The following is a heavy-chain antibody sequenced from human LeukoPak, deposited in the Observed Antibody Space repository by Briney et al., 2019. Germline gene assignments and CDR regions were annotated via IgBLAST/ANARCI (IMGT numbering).Heavy chain of an antibody. J-gene: IGHJ4*02. CDR3: VSFYETY. CDR1: GFTFNNYG. Sequence: GGSLRLSCAASGFTFNNYGMHWVRQAPGKGLEWVAVIRSDGNNKYYVDSVKGRFTISKDNAKNMVYLHMNSLRVDDTAVYYCVSFYETYWGRGTLVTVSS. V-gene: IGHV3-33*03. CDR2: IRSDGNNK. D-gene: IGHD2-2*01.